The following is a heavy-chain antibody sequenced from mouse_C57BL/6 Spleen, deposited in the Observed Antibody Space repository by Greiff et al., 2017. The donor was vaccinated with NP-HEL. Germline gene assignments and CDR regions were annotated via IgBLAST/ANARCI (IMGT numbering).Heavy chain of an antibody. Sequence: QVQLQQSGPELVKPGASVKISCKASGYAFSSSWMNWVKQRPGKGLEWIGRIYPGDGDTNYNGKFKGKATLTADKSSSTAYMQLSSLASEDSAVYFCARYSDFGYWGKGTTLTVSS. J-gene: IGHJ2*01. V-gene: IGHV1-82*01. CDR3: ARYSDFGY. D-gene: IGHD2-12*01. CDR1: GYAFSSSW. CDR2: IYPGDGDT.